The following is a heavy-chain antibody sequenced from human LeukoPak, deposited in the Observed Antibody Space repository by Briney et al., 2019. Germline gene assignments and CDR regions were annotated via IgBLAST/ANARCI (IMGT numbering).Heavy chain of an antibody. V-gene: IGHV4-39*01. CDR1: GGSISSSSYY. Sequence: PSETLSLTCTVSGGSISSSSYYWGWIRQPPGKGLEWIGSIYYSGSTYYNPSLKSRVTISVDTSKNQFSLKLSSVTAADTAVYYCARNKYYYDSSGYSPYYFDYWGQGTLVTVSS. D-gene: IGHD3-22*01. J-gene: IGHJ4*02. CDR2: IYYSGST. CDR3: ARNKYYYDSSGYSPYYFDY.